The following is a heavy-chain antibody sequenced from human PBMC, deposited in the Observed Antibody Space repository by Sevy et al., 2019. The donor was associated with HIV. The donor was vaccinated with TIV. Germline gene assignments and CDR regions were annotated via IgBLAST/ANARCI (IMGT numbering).Heavy chain of an antibody. D-gene: IGHD5-18*01. Sequence: ASVKVSCKASGYSFTGYYMHWVRQAPGRGLEWMGWLNPNSGGTNYAQKFQGRVTMTRDTSISTAYMELSRLRSDDTAVYYCARYPDTAMVKYYYYGMDVWGQGTTVTVSS. CDR2: LNPNSGGT. CDR1: GYSFTGYY. CDR3: ARYPDTAMVKYYYYGMDV. J-gene: IGHJ6*02. V-gene: IGHV1-2*02.